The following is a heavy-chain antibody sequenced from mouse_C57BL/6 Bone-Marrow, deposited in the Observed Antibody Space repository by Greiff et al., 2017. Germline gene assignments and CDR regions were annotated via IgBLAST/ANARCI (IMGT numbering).Heavy chain of an antibody. V-gene: IGHV5-4*03. Sequence: EVKLMESGGGLVKPGGSLKLSRAASGFTFSSYAMSWVRQTPEKRLEWVATISDGGSYTYYPDNVKGRFTISRDNAKNNLYLQMSHLKSEDTAMYYCARAFAYWGQGTLVTVSA. CDR3: ARAFAY. CDR1: GFTFSSYA. CDR2: ISDGGSYT. J-gene: IGHJ3*01.